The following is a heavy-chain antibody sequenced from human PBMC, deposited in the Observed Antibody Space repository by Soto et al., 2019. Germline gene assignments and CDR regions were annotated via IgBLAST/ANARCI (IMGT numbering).Heavy chain of an antibody. Sequence: QVQLVESGGGVVQPGTSLRLSCAASGFTFSSYGMHWVRQAPGKGLEWVAVIWYDGSNKYYADSVKGRFSISRDNSKNTLYLQMNSLRAEDTAVYYCVRDHYDSRDTEGCIDYWGQGTLVTVSS. J-gene: IGHJ4*02. D-gene: IGHD3-22*01. CDR1: GFTFSSYG. V-gene: IGHV3-33*01. CDR2: IWYDGSNK. CDR3: VRDHYDSRDTEGCIDY.